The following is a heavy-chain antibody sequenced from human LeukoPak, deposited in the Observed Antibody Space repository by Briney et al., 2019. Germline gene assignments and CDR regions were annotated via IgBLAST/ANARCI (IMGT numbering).Heavy chain of an antibody. CDR2: INHSGST. Sequence: SETLSLTCAVYGGSFSGYYWSWIRQPPGKGLEWIGEINHSGSTNYNPSLKSRVTISVDTSKNQFSLKLSSATAADTAVYYCARRPGYYYGSGSYQRSFDYWGQGTLVTVSS. CDR3: ARRPGYYYGSGSYQRSFDY. V-gene: IGHV4-34*01. CDR1: GGSFSGYY. J-gene: IGHJ4*02. D-gene: IGHD3-10*01.